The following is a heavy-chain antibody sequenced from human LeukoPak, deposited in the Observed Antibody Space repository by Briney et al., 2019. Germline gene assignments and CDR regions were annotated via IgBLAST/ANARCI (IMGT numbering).Heavy chain of an antibody. CDR3: ARVSGHTSDF. CDR2: IWYDGRKS. Sequence: GGSLRLSCVASGFTFSSHGIDWVRQAPGKGLEWVGVIWYDGRKSDYAESVKGRFTISRDNSKNTVDLQMNSLRVEDTAVYYCARVSGHTSDFWGQGTLVTVSS. CDR1: GFTFSSHG. V-gene: IGHV3-33*01. J-gene: IGHJ4*02. D-gene: IGHD3-10*01.